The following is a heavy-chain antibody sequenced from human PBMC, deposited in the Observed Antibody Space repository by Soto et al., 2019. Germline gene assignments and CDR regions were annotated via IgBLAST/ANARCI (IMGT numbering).Heavy chain of an antibody. J-gene: IGHJ6*02. Sequence: GGSLRLSCAASGFTFSSYAMSWVRQAPGKGLEWVSAISGSGGSTYYADSVKGRFTISRDNSKNTLYLQMNSLRAEDTAVYYCARANYDFWSGYYSYYHYYGMDVWGQGTTVTVSS. V-gene: IGHV3-23*01. CDR1: GFTFSSYA. CDR2: ISGSGGST. D-gene: IGHD3-3*01. CDR3: ARANYDFWSGYYSYYHYYGMDV.